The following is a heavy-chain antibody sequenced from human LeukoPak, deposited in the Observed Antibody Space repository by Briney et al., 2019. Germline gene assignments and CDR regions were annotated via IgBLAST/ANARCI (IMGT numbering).Heavy chain of an antibody. V-gene: IGHV3-23*01. Sequence: GGSLRLSCAASGFTFSNYAMSWVRQAPGKGLEWVSAIGGRGSGTYYGDPVKGRSTISRDNSKNTLHIQINNLRAEDTAVYYCAKGRYTSGYYDEYYFDYWGQGTLVTVSS. CDR2: IGGRGSGT. J-gene: IGHJ4*02. D-gene: IGHD6-19*01. CDR3: AKGRYTSGYYDEYYFDY. CDR1: GFTFSNYA.